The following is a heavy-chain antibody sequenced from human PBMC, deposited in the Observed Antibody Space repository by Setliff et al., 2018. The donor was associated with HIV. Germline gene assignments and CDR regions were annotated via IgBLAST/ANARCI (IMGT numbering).Heavy chain of an antibody. D-gene: IGHD3-22*01. J-gene: IGHJ4*02. CDR1: GFTFSSYA. Sequence: GGSLRLSCASSGFTFSSYAMNWVRQAPGKGLEWVSAITGGGDHTYYADSVKGRFTISRDNSKNTLYLQMNSLRAEDTAVYYCAKDRESDDSSGYSGYWGQGTLVTVSS. V-gene: IGHV3-23*01. CDR2: ITGGGDHT. CDR3: AKDRESDDSSGYSGY.